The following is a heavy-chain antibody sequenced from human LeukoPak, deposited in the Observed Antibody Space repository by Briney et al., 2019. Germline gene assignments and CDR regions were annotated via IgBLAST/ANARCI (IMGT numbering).Heavy chain of an antibody. V-gene: IGHV4-34*01. J-gene: IGHJ4*02. Sequence: SETLSLTCAVYGGSFSGYYWSWIRQPPGKGLEWIGEINHSGSTNYNPSLKSRVTISVDTSKNQFSLKLSSVTAADTAVYYCARLLNTRRLVPAAMIVSPLRGGFDYWGQGTLVTVSS. CDR3: ARLLNTRRLVPAAMIVSPLRGGFDY. CDR2: INHSGST. D-gene: IGHD2-2*01. CDR1: GGSFSGYY.